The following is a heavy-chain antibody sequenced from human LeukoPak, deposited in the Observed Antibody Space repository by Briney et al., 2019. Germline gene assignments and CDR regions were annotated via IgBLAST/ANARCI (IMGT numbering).Heavy chain of an antibody. CDR3: ARGGSIAAAGPTPFDY. Sequence: VASVKVSCKASGYTFTGYYMHWVRQAPGQGLEWMGWINPNSGGTNYAQKFQGRVTMTRDTSISTAYMELSRLRSDDTAVYYCARGGSIAAAGPTPFDYWGQGTLVTVSS. V-gene: IGHV1-2*02. D-gene: IGHD6-13*01. CDR1: GYTFTGYY. CDR2: INPNSGGT. J-gene: IGHJ4*02.